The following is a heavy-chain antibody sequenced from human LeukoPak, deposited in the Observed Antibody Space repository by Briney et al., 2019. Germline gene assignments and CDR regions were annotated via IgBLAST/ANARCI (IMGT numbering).Heavy chain of an antibody. CDR3: AKGAYDYIEIAYFDY. D-gene: IGHD5-12*01. CDR2: IIGSSA. J-gene: IGHJ4*02. V-gene: IGHV3-23*01. CDR1: GFSFNNYA. Sequence: GGSLRLSCAASGFSFNNYAMSWVRQAPGKGLEWVSLIIGSSAFYADSVKGRFTISRDKSKNTLYLQMNSQRAEDTAVYYCAKGAYDYIEIAYFDYWGQGSLVTVSS.